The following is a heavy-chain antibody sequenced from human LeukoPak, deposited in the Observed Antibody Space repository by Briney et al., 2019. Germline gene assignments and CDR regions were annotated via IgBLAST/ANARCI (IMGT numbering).Heavy chain of an antibody. Sequence: SETLSLTCAVYGGSFSGYYWSWIRQPPGKELEWIGEINHSGSTNYNPSLKSRVTISVDTSKNQFSLKLSSVTAADTAVYYCARLGGYSYGHDYWGQGTLVTVSS. CDR2: INHSGST. J-gene: IGHJ4*02. CDR1: GGSFSGYY. D-gene: IGHD5-18*01. CDR3: ARLGGYSYGHDY. V-gene: IGHV4-34*01.